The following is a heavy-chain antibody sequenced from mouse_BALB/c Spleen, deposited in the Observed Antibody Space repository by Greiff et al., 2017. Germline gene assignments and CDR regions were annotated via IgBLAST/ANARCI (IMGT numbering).Heavy chain of an antibody. CDR1: GFTFSSYA. D-gene: IGHD1-1*01. Sequence: EVQRVESGGGLVKPGGSLKLSCAASGFTFSSYAMSWVRQTPEKRLEWVASISSGGSTYYPDSVKGRFTISRDNARNILYLQMSSLRSEDTAMYYCARDGSSYEGAMDYWGQGTSVTVSS. CDR3: ARDGSSYEGAMDY. CDR2: ISSGGST. J-gene: IGHJ4*01. V-gene: IGHV5-6-5*01.